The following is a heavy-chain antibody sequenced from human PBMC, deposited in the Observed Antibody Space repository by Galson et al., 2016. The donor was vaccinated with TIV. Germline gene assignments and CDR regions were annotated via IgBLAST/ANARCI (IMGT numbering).Heavy chain of an antibody. Sequence: SVKVSCKASGYTFTSYHINWVRQATGQGLEWMGWINPDSGNTGYVQKFQGRVTMTRNISASTVYMELSSLRSEDTAVYYSARSWSVVAPNWVDPWGQGTLVTVSS. V-gene: IGHV1-8*02. J-gene: IGHJ5*02. CDR1: GYTFTSYH. CDR3: ARSWSVVAPNWVDP. D-gene: IGHD2-2*01. CDR2: INPDSGNT.